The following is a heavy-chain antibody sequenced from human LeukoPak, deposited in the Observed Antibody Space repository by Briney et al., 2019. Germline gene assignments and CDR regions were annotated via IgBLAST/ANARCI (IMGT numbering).Heavy chain of an antibody. CDR3: ARILRDNGYGSGFFDY. D-gene: IGHD3-10*01. J-gene: IGHJ4*02. Sequence: GGSLRLSCAASGFTLSTSSMNWVRQAPGKGLEWVSAISTRDFINYADSVKGRFTVSRDHAKDSLYLQMNSLRAEDTAVYYCARILRDNGYGSGFFDYWGQGALVTVSS. V-gene: IGHV3-21*01. CDR2: ISTRDFI. CDR1: GFTLSTSS.